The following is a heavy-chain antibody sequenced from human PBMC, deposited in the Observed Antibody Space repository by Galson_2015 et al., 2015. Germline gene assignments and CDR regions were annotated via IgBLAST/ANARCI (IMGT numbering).Heavy chain of an antibody. D-gene: IGHD3-10*01. V-gene: IGHV1-3*01. Sequence: SVKVSCKVSGYTFTSYNIHWVRQAPGQRLEWMGWINAGNGNTEYSQKFQGRVTITRDTSASTAYMELSSLRSEDTAVYYCARSTGSGSPYYYYYMDVWGKGTTVTVSS. CDR1: GYTFTSYN. J-gene: IGHJ6*03. CDR2: INAGNGNT. CDR3: ARSTGSGSPYYYYYMDV.